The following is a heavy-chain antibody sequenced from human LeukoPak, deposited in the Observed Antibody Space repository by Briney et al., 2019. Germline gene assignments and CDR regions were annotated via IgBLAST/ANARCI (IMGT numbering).Heavy chain of an antibody. Sequence: ASVKVSRKASGYTFTGYYMHWVRQAPGQGLEWMRWINPNSGGTNYAQKFQGRVTMTRDTSISTAYMELSRLRSDDTAVYYCARDDGIAVAGFMDDYWGQGILVTVSS. CDR1: GYTFTGYY. D-gene: IGHD6-19*01. CDR2: INPNSGGT. CDR3: ARDDGIAVAGFMDDY. V-gene: IGHV1-2*02. J-gene: IGHJ4*02.